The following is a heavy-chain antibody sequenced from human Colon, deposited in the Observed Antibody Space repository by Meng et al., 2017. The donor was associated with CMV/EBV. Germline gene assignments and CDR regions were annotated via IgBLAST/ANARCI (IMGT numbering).Heavy chain of an antibody. CDR1: GFTFSLYG. Sequence: GGSLRLSCAASGFTFSLYGMSWVRQAPGKGLEWVSSISGSGGSTYYADSVKGRFTISRDNAKNSLYLQMNSLRAEDTAVYYCARDHRGRPHDYWGQGTLVTVSS. V-gene: IGHV3-21*01. J-gene: IGHJ4*02. CDR2: ISGSGGST. D-gene: IGHD1-14*01. CDR3: ARDHRGRPHDY.